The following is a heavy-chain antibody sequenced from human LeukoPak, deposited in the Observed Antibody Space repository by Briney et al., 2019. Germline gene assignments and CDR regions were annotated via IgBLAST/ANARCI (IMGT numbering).Heavy chain of an antibody. D-gene: IGHD5-18*01. CDR1: GFSVSGGGYY. J-gene: IGHJ6*02. V-gene: IGHV4-61*08. CDR2: VSYSGTS. CDR3: ARDQSDRATNYGLDV. Sequence: PSETLSLTCSVSGFSVSGGGYYWTWIRQPPGKGLEWIGFVSYSGTSEYNPSLKSRVTISVDTSKNEFSLTLTSVTAADTAAYYCARDQSDRATNYGLDVWGQGTTVTVSS.